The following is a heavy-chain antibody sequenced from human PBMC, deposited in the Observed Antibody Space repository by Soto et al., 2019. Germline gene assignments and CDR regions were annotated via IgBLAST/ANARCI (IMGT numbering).Heavy chain of an antibody. D-gene: IGHD3-9*01. V-gene: IGHV4-39*01. CDR2: IYYSGST. CDR3: AGSSAYYDILTGYSPNWFDP. CDR1: GGSVSISSDY. Sequence: HSDTMYLTSTVSGGSVSISSDYGGWNRKPPGKGLEWIGSIYYSGSTYYNPSLKSRVTISVDTSKNQFSLKLSSVTAADTAVYYCAGSSAYYDILTGYSPNWFDPWGQGTLVTVSS. J-gene: IGHJ5*02.